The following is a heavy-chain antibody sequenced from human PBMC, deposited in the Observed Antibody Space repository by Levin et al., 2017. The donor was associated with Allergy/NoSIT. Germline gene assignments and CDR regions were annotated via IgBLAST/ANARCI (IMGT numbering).Heavy chain of an antibody. V-gene: IGHV4-34*01. CDR3: ARASSSWHNSIDY. J-gene: IGHJ4*02. CDR2: INHSGSA. CDR1: GGSFSGYY. D-gene: IGHD6-13*01. Sequence: SQTLSLTCAVYGGSFSGYYWSWIRQPPGKGLEWIGEINHSGSANYNPSLKSRVTISVDTSKNQFSLQLSSVTAADTAVYYCARASSSWHNSIDYWGQGTLVTVSS.